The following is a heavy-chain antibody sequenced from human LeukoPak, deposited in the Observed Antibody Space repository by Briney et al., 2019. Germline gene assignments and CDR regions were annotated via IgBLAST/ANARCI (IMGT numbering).Heavy chain of an antibody. CDR2: TYYKSKWCN. Sequence: SQTLSLTCAISGDSVSSNSAVWNWMRQSPSRGLEWLGKTYYKSKWCNDYAVSVKSRITINPDTSKNQFSLQLNSVTPEDTAIYYCARETYYFDYWGQGTLVTVSS. V-gene: IGHV6-1*01. CDR1: GDSVSSNSAV. J-gene: IGHJ4*02. CDR3: ARETYYFDY.